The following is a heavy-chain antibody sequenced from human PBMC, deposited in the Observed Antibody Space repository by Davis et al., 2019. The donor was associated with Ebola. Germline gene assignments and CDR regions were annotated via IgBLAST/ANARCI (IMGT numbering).Heavy chain of an antibody. CDR1: GGSFSGYY. Sequence: SETLSLTCAVYGGSFSGYYWSWIRQPPGKGLEWIGEINHSGSTNYNPSLKSRVTISVDTSKNKFSLKLTSVTAADTAVYYCARGSGSRIIWFRESHFDYWGQGTLVTVSS. J-gene: IGHJ4*02. CDR2: INHSGST. V-gene: IGHV4-34*01. CDR3: ARGSGSRIIWFRESHFDY. D-gene: IGHD3-10*01.